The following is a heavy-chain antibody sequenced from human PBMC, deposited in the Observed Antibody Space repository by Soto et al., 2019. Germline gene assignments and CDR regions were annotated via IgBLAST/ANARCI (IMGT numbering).Heavy chain of an antibody. Sequence: EVQLVESGGGLVQPGGSLRLSCAPSGFTFSTYWMSWVRQAPGKGLEWVANIKQDGSEKYYVDSVKGRFTISRDNAKNSLYLQTNSLRAEDTAVYYCARGGRRSGSYADAFDIWGQGTMVTVSS. CDR3: ARGGRRSGSYADAFDI. V-gene: IGHV3-7*03. CDR1: GFTFSTYW. D-gene: IGHD1-26*01. CDR2: IKQDGSEK. J-gene: IGHJ3*02.